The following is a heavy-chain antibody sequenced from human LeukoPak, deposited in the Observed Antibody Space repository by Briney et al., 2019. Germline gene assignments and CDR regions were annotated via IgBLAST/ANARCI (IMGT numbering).Heavy chain of an antibody. CDR2: IKQDGSEK. D-gene: IGHD5-12*01. V-gene: IGHV3-7*01. CDR3: ARGHIGMDV. CDR1: GFTFSTYG. J-gene: IGHJ6*04. Sequence: GGSLRLSCVASGFTFSTYGMTWVRQAPGKGLEWVANIKQDGSEKNYVDSVKGRFTISRDNAKNSLDLQMNRLRAEDTAVYYCARGHIGMDVWGKGTTVTVSS.